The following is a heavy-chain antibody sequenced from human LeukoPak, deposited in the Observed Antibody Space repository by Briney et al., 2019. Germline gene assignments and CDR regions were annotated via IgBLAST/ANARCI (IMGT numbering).Heavy chain of an antibody. Sequence: KPSETLSLTRTVSGGSISNYFWSWIRQPPGKGLEWVGYIFYSGSTNYNPSLKSRVSMSIDTSNNHFSLNLTSVTAADTALYFCARDVRYASGWSTPESWGQGTLVTVSS. V-gene: IGHV4-59*12. D-gene: IGHD6-19*01. CDR1: GGSISNYF. CDR2: IFYSGST. J-gene: IGHJ5*02. CDR3: ARDVRYASGWSTPES.